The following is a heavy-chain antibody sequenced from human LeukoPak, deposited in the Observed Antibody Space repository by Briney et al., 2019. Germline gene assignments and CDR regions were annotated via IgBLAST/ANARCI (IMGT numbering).Heavy chain of an antibody. CDR3: ATYSSLNRREFQY. CDR1: GFTFSSYW. D-gene: IGHD3-22*01. V-gene: IGHV3-7*01. CDR2: IKQDGSEK. Sequence: GGSLRLSCAASGFTFSSYWMSWVRQAPGKGLEWVANIKQDGSEKNYVDSVKGRFTISRDNAKNSLYLQMISLRAEDTAVYYCATYSSLNRREFQYWGQGTLLTVSS. J-gene: IGHJ1*01.